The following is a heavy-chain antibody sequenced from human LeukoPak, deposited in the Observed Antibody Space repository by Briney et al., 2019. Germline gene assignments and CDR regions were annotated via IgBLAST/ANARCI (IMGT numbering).Heavy chain of an antibody. CDR1: GYTFTSNG. Sequence: ASVKVSCKASGYTFTSNGISWVRQAPGKGLEWMGGFDPEDGETIYAQKFQGRVTMTEDTSTDTAYMELSSLRSEDTAVYYCATAAYDSSGYPFDYWGQGTLVTVSS. CDR2: FDPEDGET. J-gene: IGHJ4*02. V-gene: IGHV1-24*01. CDR3: ATAAYDSSGYPFDY. D-gene: IGHD3-22*01.